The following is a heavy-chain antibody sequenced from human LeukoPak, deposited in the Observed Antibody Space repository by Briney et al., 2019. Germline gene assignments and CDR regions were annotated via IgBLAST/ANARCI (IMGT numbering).Heavy chain of an antibody. CDR1: GFTFSSYI. D-gene: IGHD6-19*01. V-gene: IGHV3-7*05. Sequence: GGSLRLSCAASGFTFSSYIMSWVRQAPGKGLEWVANIKQDGSEQYYVDSVRGRFTISRDNAKNSLYLQMNSLRAEDTAIYYCARESAGGPDYWGQGTLVTVSS. CDR2: IKQDGSEQ. J-gene: IGHJ4*02. CDR3: ARESAGGPDY.